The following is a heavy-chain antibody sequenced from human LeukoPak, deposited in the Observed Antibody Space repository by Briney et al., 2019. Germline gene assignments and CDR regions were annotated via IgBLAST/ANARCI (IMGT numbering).Heavy chain of an antibody. V-gene: IGHV3-30*18. Sequence: GRSLRLSCAASGFTFSSYGMHWVRQAPGKGLEWVAVISYDGSNKYYADSVKGRFTISRDNSKNTLYLQMNSLRTEDTAVYYCAKAPAVYGSGSYHEYYFDYWGQGTLVTVSS. D-gene: IGHD3-10*01. CDR2: ISYDGSNK. J-gene: IGHJ4*02. CDR1: GFTFSSYG. CDR3: AKAPAVYGSGSYHEYYFDY.